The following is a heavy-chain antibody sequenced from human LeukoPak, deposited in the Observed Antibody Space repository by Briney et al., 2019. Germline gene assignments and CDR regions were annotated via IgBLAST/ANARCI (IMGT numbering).Heavy chain of an antibody. CDR1: GYTFTSYY. CDR3: ATDLAAYCGGDCYFSAGDAFDI. V-gene: IGHV1-46*01. Sequence: ASVKVSCKASGYTFTSYYIHWVRQAPGQGLEWMGLINPSGGSTNYAQKFQGRVTMTRDTSTSTVYMELSSLRSEDTAVYYCATDLAAYCGGDCYFSAGDAFDIGGKGTMVTVSS. CDR2: INPSGGST. D-gene: IGHD2-21*02. J-gene: IGHJ3*02.